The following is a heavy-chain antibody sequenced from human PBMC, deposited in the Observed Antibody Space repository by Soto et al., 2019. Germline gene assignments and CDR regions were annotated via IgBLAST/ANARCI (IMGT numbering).Heavy chain of an antibody. CDR1: GDSVSSNSAA. V-gene: IGHV6-1*01. CDR3: ARAPGGLAAAGGPDYYYYGMDV. D-gene: IGHD6-13*01. J-gene: IGHJ6*02. CDR2: TYYRSKWYN. Sequence: KQSQTLSLTCAISGDSVSSNSAAWNWIRQSPSRGLEWLGRTYYRSKWYNDYAVSVKSRITINPDTSKNQFSLQLNSVTPEDTAVYYCARAPGGLAAAGGPDYYYYGMDVWGQGTTVTVSS.